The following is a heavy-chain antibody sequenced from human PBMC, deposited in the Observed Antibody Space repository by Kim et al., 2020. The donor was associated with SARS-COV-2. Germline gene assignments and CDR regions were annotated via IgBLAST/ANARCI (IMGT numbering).Heavy chain of an antibody. V-gene: IGHV1-18*04. CDR1: GYTFTSYG. CDR2: ISAYNGNT. D-gene: IGHD3-3*01. J-gene: IGHJ3*02. CDR3: ARGAYYDFWSGYYPTAGAFDI. Sequence: ASVKVSCKASGYTFTSYGISWVRQAPGQGLEWMGWISAYNGNTNYAQKLQGRVTMTTDTSTSTAYMELRSLRSDDTAVYYCARGAYYDFWSGYYPTAGAFDIWGQGTMVTVSS.